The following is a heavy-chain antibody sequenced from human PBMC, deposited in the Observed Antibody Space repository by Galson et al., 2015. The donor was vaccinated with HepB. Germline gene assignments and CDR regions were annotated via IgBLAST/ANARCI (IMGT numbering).Heavy chain of an antibody. D-gene: IGHD6-13*01. CDR2: ISSSGSGT. Sequence: SLRLSCAASGFTFSTYAMSWVRQAPGKGLEWVSAISSSGSGTYYADSVKGRFTISRDNSQNTVYLQMNSLRDEDTAVYYCAKGRIAEGRGMDVWGQGTTVIFSS. J-gene: IGHJ6*02. CDR3: AKGRIAEGRGMDV. V-gene: IGHV3-23*01. CDR1: GFTFSTYA.